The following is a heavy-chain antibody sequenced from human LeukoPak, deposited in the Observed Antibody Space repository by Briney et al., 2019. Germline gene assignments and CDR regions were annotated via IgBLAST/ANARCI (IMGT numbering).Heavy chain of an antibody. D-gene: IGHD3-16*01. CDR1: GYTFSKYC. J-gene: IGHJ5*02. CDR2: IDTNDSDT. V-gene: IGHV5-51*01. CDR3: VRGRGYYDSYYGYYDPDNWFET. Sequence: GESLKISCKTSGYTFSKYCIGRVRPNSGKGLEWMGIIDTNDSDTRYSPSFQGPVTISADTSTSTAYLQWSSLMASDTAMYYCVRGRGYYDSYYGYYDPDNWFETWRQGTLVTVSS.